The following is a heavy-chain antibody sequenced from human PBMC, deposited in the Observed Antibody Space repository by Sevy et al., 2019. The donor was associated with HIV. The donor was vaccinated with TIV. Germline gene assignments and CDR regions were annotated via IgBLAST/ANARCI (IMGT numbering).Heavy chain of an antibody. D-gene: IGHD3-10*01. J-gene: IGHJ4*02. Sequence: GGSLRLSCAASGFTFSSYGMHWVRQAPGKGLEWVALIWYEGTNKYYADSVKGRFTISRDNSKNTLYLQMNSLRAEDTAVYYWASGAYYYASRSQNFDYWGPGTLVTVS. CDR2: IWYEGTNK. CDR1: GFTFSSYG. CDR3: ASGAYYYASRSQNFDY. V-gene: IGHV3-33*01.